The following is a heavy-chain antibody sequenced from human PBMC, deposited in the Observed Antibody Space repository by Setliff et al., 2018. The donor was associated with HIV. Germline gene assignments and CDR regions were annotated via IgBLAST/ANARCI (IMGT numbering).Heavy chain of an antibody. D-gene: IGHD3-22*01. J-gene: IGHJ4*02. CDR1: GYSFSDYW. CDR3: ARLGDDNSGYYQF. CDR2: IFPDDSDT. V-gene: IGHV5-51*01. Sequence: GESPKISCKASGYSFSDYWIGWVRQMPGKGLEWMGIIFPDDSDTRYSPSFQGHVTISADKSISTAYLQWSSLKASDTAIYYCARLGDDNSGYYQFWGQGTLVTVSS.